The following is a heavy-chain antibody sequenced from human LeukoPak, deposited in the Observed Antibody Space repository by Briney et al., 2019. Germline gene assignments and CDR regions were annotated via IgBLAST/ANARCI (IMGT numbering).Heavy chain of an antibody. Sequence: PGGSLRLSCAASGFTFSTYWMSWVRQAPGKGLEWVANIREDGSEQFYVDSVKGRFIISRDNTKNSLYLQMNSLRAEDTAVYYCARDFDPSIAAFRGAFDIWGQGTMVTVSS. CDR2: IREDGSEQ. J-gene: IGHJ3*02. CDR3: ARDFDPSIAAFRGAFDI. V-gene: IGHV3-7*01. D-gene: IGHD6-13*01. CDR1: GFTFSTYW.